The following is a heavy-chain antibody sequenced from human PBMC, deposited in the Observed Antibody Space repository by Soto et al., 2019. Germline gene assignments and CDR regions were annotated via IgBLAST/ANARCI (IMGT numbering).Heavy chain of an antibody. CDR2: IYTTGSI. Sequence: SETLSLTCNVSGDSTAIYYWSWIRQSAGKGLEWIGRIYTTGSINYNPSLRSRVTMSRDSSKNQLFLSLTSVTAADTAVYHCVRDRLNWFDPWGQGVLVTVSS. CDR3: VRDRLNWFDP. CDR1: GDSTAIYY. V-gene: IGHV4-4*07. J-gene: IGHJ5*02.